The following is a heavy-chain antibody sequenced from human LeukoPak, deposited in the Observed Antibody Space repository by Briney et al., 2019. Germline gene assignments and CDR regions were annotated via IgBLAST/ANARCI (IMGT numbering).Heavy chain of an antibody. V-gene: IGHV1-69*05. CDR1: GRTFSSYA. CDR3: ARDDIAASLSSY. Sequence: SVKVSCKASGRTFSSYAISWVRHAPGQGLEWMGGIIPIFGTANYAQKFQGRVTITTDESTSTAYMELSSLRSEDTAVYYCARDDIAASLSSYWGQGTLVTVSS. J-gene: IGHJ4*02. CDR2: IIPIFGTA. D-gene: IGHD6-6*01.